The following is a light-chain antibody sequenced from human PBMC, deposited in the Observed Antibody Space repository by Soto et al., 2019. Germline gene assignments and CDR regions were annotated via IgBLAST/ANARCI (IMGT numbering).Light chain of an antibody. V-gene: IGLV1-44*01. CDR1: SSNIGSNT. CDR2: SNN. Sequence: QSVLTQPPSASGTPGQRVTISCSGSSSNIGSNTVNWYQHLPGTAPKLLIYSNNQRPSGVPDRFSGSKSGTSASLAISGLQAEDEAEYYCAAWDGSLNGVVFGGGTQLTVL. CDR3: AAWDGSLNGVV. J-gene: IGLJ2*01.